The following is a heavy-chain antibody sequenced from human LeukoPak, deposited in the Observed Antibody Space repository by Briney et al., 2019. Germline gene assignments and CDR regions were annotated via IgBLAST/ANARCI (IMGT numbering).Heavy chain of an antibody. CDR3: ARYYDFWSGYIICPKYSFDY. J-gene: IGHJ4*02. CDR2: IYYSGSN. V-gene: IGHV4-59*01. Sequence: PSETLSLTCSVSACSISSYYWSWIRQPPGQGLEWIGYIYYSGSNSSNPSPKSGVIISVHTSNNQFSLKLSSVTAADTAVYYWARYYDFWSGYIICPKYSFDYWGQGTLVTVSS. D-gene: IGHD3-3*01. CDR1: ACSISSYY.